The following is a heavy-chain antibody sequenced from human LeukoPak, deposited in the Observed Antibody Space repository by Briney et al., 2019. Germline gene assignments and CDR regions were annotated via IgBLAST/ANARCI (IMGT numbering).Heavy chain of an antibody. V-gene: IGHV3-33*01. CDR2: IWYDGSNK. Sequence: GGSLRPFCAASGFTVSSDGMHWVRQAPGKGLEWVADIWYDGSNKYYADSVKGRFTISRDNSKDTLYLQMNSLRAEDTVVYYCARDPSDYYGSGRRRTDNWFDPWGQGTLVTVSS. CDR1: GFTVSSDG. D-gene: IGHD3-10*01. CDR3: ARDPSDYYGSGRRRTDNWFDP. J-gene: IGHJ5*02.